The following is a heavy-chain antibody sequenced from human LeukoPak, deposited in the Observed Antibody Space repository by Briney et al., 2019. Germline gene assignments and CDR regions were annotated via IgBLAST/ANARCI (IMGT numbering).Heavy chain of an antibody. D-gene: IGHD7-27*01. V-gene: IGHV1-18*04. CDR2: ISAYNGNT. Sequence: ASVKVSCKASGYTFTGSYMHWVRHAPGQGLEWVGWISAYNGNTNYAQKLQGRVTMTTDTSTSTAYMELRSLRSDDTAVYYCAIWGLTPFDYWGQGTLVTVSS. CDR3: AIWGLTPFDY. J-gene: IGHJ4*02. CDR1: GYTFTGSY.